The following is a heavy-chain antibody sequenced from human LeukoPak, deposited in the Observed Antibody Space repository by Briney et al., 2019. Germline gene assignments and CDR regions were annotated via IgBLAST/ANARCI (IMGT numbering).Heavy chain of an antibody. Sequence: ASVKVSCKASGYTFTSYGISWVRQAPGQGLELMGGINAYNGNTNYAQKLQGRVTMTTDTSTSTAYMELRSLRSDDTAVYYCARLYDFWSGSNQHVGGNYDYWGQGTLVTVSS. CDR1: GYTFTSYG. CDR3: ARLYDFWSGSNQHVGGNYDY. D-gene: IGHD3-3*01. CDR2: INAYNGNT. J-gene: IGHJ4*02. V-gene: IGHV1-18*01.